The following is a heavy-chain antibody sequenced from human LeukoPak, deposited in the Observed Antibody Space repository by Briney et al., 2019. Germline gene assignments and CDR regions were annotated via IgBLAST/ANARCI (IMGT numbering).Heavy chain of an antibody. J-gene: IGHJ4*02. V-gene: IGHV4-59*01. CDR2: FYSSGST. CDR1: GGSISSDY. Sequence: SETLSLTCTVSGGSISSDYWSWIRQPPGKGLEWIGYFYSSGSTSYNPSLKSRVTISLDTSKNQFSLRLSSVTAADTAVYYCARGPTRYYFDYWGQGTQVTVSS. CDR3: ARGPTRYYFDY.